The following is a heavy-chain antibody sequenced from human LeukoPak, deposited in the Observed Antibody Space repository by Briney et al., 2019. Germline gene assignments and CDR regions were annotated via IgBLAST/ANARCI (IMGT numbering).Heavy chain of an antibody. CDR1: GGSFSGYY. Sequence: SETLSLTCAVYGGSFSGYYWSWIRQPPGKGLEWIGEINHSGSTNYNPSLKSRVTISVDTSKNQFSLKLSSVTAAGTAVYYCARYRGDIVVVVAATRGYYFDYWGQGTLVTVSS. D-gene: IGHD2-15*01. J-gene: IGHJ4*02. CDR3: ARYRGDIVVVVAATRGYYFDY. V-gene: IGHV4-34*01. CDR2: INHSGST.